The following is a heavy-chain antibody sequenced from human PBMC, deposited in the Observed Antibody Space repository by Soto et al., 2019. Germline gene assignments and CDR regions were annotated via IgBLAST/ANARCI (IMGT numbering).Heavy chain of an antibody. D-gene: IGHD5-18*01. CDR2: IYHSGSA. CDR1: GGSVTSGTYY. CDR3: ARQQPWAGFDY. J-gene: IGHJ4*02. Sequence: QVQLQESGPGLAKPSETLSLTCTVSGGSVTSGTYYWSWIRQPPGKGLEWIGYIYHSGSANYNPSLKSRVTISVDTSKNQFSLKLNSVTAADAAVYYCARQQPWAGFDYWGQGTLVAVSS. V-gene: IGHV4-61*01.